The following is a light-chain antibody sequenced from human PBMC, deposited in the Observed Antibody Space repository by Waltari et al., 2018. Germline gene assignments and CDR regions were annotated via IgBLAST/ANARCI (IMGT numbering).Light chain of an antibody. Sequence: DIQMTPSPSSLSASVGDRVPTTCRASQSISSYLNWYQQKPGKAPKLLIYAASSLQSGVPSRFSGSGSGTDFTLTISSLQPEDFATYSCQQSYSTPLFTFGPGTKVDIK. CDR2: AAS. CDR1: QSISSY. CDR3: QQSYSTPLFT. V-gene: IGKV1-39*01. J-gene: IGKJ3*01.